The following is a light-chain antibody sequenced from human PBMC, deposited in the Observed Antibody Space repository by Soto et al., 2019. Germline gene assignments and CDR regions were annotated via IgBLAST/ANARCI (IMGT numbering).Light chain of an antibody. Sequence: IVLTQSPDSLTMSLGERATINCKSSQTVLYSPNNKNYLAWYQQKPGQPPKLLIYWASTRESGVPDRFTGSGSATDFTLTISSLQAEDVAVYYCQQYSGIPETLGQGTKLDIK. CDR3: QQYSGIPET. CDR1: QTVLYSPNNKNY. CDR2: WAS. J-gene: IGKJ2*01. V-gene: IGKV4-1*01.